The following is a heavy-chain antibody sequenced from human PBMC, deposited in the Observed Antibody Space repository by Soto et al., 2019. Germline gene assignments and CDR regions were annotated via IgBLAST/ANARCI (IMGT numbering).Heavy chain of an antibody. V-gene: IGHV4-31*03. J-gene: IGHJ4*02. CDR3: ARDSIVATVGFDY. CDR2: IYYSGST. Sequence: SETLSLTCTVSGGSISSGGYYWSWIRQHPGKGLEWIGYIYYSGSTYYKPSLKSRVTISVDTSKNQFSLKLSSVTAADTAVYYCARDSIVATVGFDYWGQGTLVTVSS. D-gene: IGHD5-12*01. CDR1: GGSISSGGYY.